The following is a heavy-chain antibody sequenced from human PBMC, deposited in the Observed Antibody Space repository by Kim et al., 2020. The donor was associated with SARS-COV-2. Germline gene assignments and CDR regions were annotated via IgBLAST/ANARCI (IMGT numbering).Heavy chain of an antibody. V-gene: IGHV3-23*01. Sequence: SVKGRFTISRDNSKNTLYLQMNSLRAEETAVYYCAKDQITYYDFWSGYPYWGQGTLVTVSS. J-gene: IGHJ4*02. D-gene: IGHD3-3*01. CDR3: AKDQITYYDFWSGYPY.